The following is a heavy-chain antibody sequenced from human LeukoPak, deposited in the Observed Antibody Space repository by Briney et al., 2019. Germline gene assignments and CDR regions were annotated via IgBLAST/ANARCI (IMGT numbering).Heavy chain of an antibody. D-gene: IGHD3-22*01. J-gene: IGHJ4*02. CDR1: GFTFSSYS. V-gene: IGHV3-21*01. CDR3: EKVTAYYYDSSGYFDQ. CDR2: ISSSSSYI. Sequence: PGGSLRLSCAASGFTFSSYSMNWVRQAPGKGLEWVSSISSSSSYIYYADSVKGRFTISRDNAKNSLYLQMNSLRAEDTAVYYCEKVTAYYYDSSGYFDQWGQGTLVTVSS.